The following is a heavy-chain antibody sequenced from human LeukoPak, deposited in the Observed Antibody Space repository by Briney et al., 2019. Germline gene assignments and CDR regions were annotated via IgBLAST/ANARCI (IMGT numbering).Heavy chain of an antibody. Sequence: GGSLRLSCAASGFTFSSYSMNWVXQAPGKGLEWVXSXSSSSSYMYYADSLKGRFTISRDNAKNSLFLQMSSLRAEDTAVYYCARDISGTDRYYYGVDVWGQGTTVTVSS. V-gene: IGHV3-21*06. D-gene: IGHD1-1*01. J-gene: IGHJ6*02. CDR3: ARDISGTDRYYYGVDV. CDR1: GFTFSSYS. CDR2: XSSSSSYM.